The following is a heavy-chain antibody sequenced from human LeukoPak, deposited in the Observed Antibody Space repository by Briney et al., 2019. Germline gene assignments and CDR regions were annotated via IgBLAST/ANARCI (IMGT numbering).Heavy chain of an antibody. V-gene: IGHV2-70*11. D-gene: IGHD4-17*01. CDR1: GFSLSTSGMC. Sequence: SGPALVKPTQTLTLTCTFSGFSLSTSGMCVSWIRQPPGKALERLARIDWDDDKYYSTSLKTRLTISKDTSKNQVVLTMTNMDPVDTATYYCARMTTVTMTTDYWGQGTLVTVSS. CDR3: ARMTTVTMTTDY. J-gene: IGHJ4*02. CDR2: IDWDDDK.